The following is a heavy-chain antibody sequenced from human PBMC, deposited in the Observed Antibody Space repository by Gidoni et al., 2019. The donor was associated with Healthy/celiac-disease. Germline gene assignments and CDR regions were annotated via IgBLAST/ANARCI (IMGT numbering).Heavy chain of an antibody. J-gene: IGHJ6*02. V-gene: IGHV1-69*01. CDR3: ARNIVVVPAAIPASYYYYGMDV. CDR1: GGTFSSYA. D-gene: IGHD2-2*01. CDR2: IIPSFGTA. Sequence: QFLLVQSGAEVKKPGSSVTVSCKASGGTFSSYAISWVRQAPGQGLEWMGGIIPSFGTANYAQKFQGRVTITADESTSTAYMELSSLRSEDTAVYYCARNIVVVPAAIPASYYYYGMDVWGQGTTVTVSS.